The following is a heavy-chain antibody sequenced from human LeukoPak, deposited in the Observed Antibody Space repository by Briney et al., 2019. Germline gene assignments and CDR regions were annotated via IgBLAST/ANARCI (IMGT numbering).Heavy chain of an antibody. CDR3: ASSVYDFWSGYRYYFDY. Sequence: ASVKVPCKASGYTFTSYGISWVRQAPGQGLEWMGWISAYNGNTNYAQKLQGRVTMTTDTSTSTAYMELRSLRSDDTAVYYCASSVYDFWSGYRYYFDYWGQGTLVTVSS. V-gene: IGHV1-18*01. CDR2: ISAYNGNT. CDR1: GYTFTSYG. J-gene: IGHJ4*02. D-gene: IGHD3-3*01.